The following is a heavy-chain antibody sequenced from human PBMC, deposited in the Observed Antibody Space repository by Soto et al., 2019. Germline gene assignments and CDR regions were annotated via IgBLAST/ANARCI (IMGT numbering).Heavy chain of an antibody. D-gene: IGHD3-22*01. CDR3: ARPSYYDSSGYYYYYGMDV. Sequence: GESLKISCKGSGYSFTSYWIGWVRQMPGKGLEWMGIIYPGDSDTRYSPSFQGQVTISADKSISTAYLQWSSLKASDTAMYYCARPSYYDSSGYYYYYGMDVWGQGTTVTVSS. CDR1: GYSFTSYW. CDR2: IYPGDSDT. J-gene: IGHJ6*02. V-gene: IGHV5-51*01.